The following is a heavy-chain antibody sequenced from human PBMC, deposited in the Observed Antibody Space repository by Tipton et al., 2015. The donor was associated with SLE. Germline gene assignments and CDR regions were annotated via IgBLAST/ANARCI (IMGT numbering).Heavy chain of an antibody. J-gene: IGHJ3*02. CDR2: IIPILGTA. D-gene: IGHD3-22*01. CDR3: ASYDSSGPTGAFDI. Sequence: QSEAEVKKPGSSVKVSCKASGGTFSSYAISWVRQAPGQGLEWMGGIIPILGTANYAQKFQGRVTITADESTSTAYMELSSLRSEDTAVYYCASYDSSGPTGAFDIWGQGTMVTVSS. CDR1: GGTFSSYA. V-gene: IGHV1-69*01.